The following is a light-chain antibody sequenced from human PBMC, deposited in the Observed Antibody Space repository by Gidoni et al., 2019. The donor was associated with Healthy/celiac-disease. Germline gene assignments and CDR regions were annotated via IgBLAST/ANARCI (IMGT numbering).Light chain of an antibody. CDR2: QDS. CDR1: KLGDKY. V-gene: IGLV3-1*01. Sequence: SYELPQPPSASVSPGQTDSITCPGDKLGDKYACWYQQKPGQSPVLVIYQDSKRPSGIPERFSGSNSGNAATLTISGTQAMDEADYYCQAWDSSTVVFGGGTKLTVL. J-gene: IGLJ2*01. CDR3: QAWDSSTVV.